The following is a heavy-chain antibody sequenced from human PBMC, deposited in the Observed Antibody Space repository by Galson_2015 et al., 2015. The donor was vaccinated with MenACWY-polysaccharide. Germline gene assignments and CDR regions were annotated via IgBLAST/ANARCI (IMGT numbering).Heavy chain of an antibody. CDR3: ASQGMAVAGVIDY. CDR2: TYYRSKWYK. J-gene: IGHJ4*02. V-gene: IGHV6-1*01. Sequence: CAISGDSVSSHSAAWNWIRQSPSSGLEWLGRTYYRSKWYKYYALSVKSRMTINVDTAKNQFSLQLNSVTPEDTAMYYCASQGMAVAGVIDYWGQGTLVTVSS. CDR1: GDSVSSHSAA. D-gene: IGHD6-19*01.